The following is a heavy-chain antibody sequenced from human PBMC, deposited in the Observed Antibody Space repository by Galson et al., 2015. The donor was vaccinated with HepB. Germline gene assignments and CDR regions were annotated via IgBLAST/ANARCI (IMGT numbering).Heavy chain of an antibody. CDR1: GFTVSSNY. D-gene: IGHD3-10*01. J-gene: IGHJ4*02. Sequence: SLRLSCAASGFTVSSNYMSWVRQAPGKGLEWVSVIYSGGSTYYADSVKGRFTISRDNSKNTLYLQMNSLRAEDTAVYYCARDSPYGSNYFDYWGQGTLVTVSS. CDR2: IYSGGST. CDR3: ARDSPYGSNYFDY. V-gene: IGHV3-53*01.